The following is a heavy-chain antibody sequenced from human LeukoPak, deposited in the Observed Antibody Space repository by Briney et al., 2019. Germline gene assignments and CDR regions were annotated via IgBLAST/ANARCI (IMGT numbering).Heavy chain of an antibody. CDR1: GFTFSSYA. Sequence: GGSLRLSCAASGFTFSSYAMSWVRQAPGKGLEWVSAISGSGGSTYYADSVKGRFTISRDNSKNTLYLQMNSLRVEDTAVYHCAKGRFFHDNSDAFEIWGQGTMVTVSS. J-gene: IGHJ3*02. D-gene: IGHD3-22*01. CDR2: ISGSGGST. CDR3: AKGRFFHDNSDAFEI. V-gene: IGHV3-23*01.